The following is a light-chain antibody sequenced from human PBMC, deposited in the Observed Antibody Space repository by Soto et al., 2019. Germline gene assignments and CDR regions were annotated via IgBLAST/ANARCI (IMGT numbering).Light chain of an antibody. Sequence: DIQMTQSPSTLSASVGDRVTITCRASQSISTWLAWYQQKPGQAPKLLIYKASTLQTGVPSRFSGSGSVADFTLTISSLQPEDFGTYYCQQYTSYYTFGQGTKLEIK. CDR2: KAS. V-gene: IGKV1-5*03. J-gene: IGKJ2*01. CDR1: QSISTW. CDR3: QQYTSYYT.